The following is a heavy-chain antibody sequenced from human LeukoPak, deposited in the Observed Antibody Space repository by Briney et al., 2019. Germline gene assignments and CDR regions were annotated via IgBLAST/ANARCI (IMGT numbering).Heavy chain of an antibody. D-gene: IGHD3-22*01. Sequence: GESLKISCKGSGYSFTSYWIGWVRQMPAKGLEWMGRIDPGDSYVKYSPSFQGHVTISADESISTAYLHWSSLEASDTAMYYCARHVDPVVVTSSFDSWGQGTLVTVSS. CDR1: GYSFTSYW. CDR2: IDPGDSYV. V-gene: IGHV5-10-1*01. J-gene: IGHJ4*02. CDR3: ARHVDPVVVTSSFDS.